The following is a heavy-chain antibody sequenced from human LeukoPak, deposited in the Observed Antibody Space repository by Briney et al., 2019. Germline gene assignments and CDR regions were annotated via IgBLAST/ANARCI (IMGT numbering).Heavy chain of an antibody. Sequence: GASVKVSCKASGYTFTSYAMNWVRQAPGQGLEWMGWINTNTGNPTYAQGFTGRFVFSLDTSVSTAYLQISSLKAEDTAVYYCARTFIAYDSSGFRLIDPQYYFDYWGQGTLVTVSS. V-gene: IGHV7-4-1*02. CDR3: ARTFIAYDSSGFRLIDPQYYFDY. D-gene: IGHD3-22*01. CDR1: GYTFTSYA. J-gene: IGHJ4*02. CDR2: INTNTGNP.